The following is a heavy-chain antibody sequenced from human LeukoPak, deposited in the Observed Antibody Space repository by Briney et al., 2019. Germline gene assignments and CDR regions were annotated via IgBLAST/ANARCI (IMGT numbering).Heavy chain of an antibody. CDR3: ARRRYTSGQVDS. D-gene: IGHD6-19*01. CDR2: IYHSGST. CDR1: GGSISSGGYS. J-gene: IGHJ4*02. Sequence: SETLSLTCAVSGGSISSGGYSWSWIRQPPGKGLEWIGYIYHSGSTYYNPSLKSRVTISVDKSKNQFSLKLSSVTAADTAVYYCARRRYTSGQVDSWGQGTLVTVSS. V-gene: IGHV4-30-2*01.